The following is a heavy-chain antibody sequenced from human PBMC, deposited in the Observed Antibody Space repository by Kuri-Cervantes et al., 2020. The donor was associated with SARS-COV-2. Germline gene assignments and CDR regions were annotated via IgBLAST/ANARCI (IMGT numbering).Heavy chain of an antibody. CDR1: GYSISSGYY. CDR2: IYHSGST. CDR3: ARYSGYVDI. J-gene: IGHJ3*02. D-gene: IGHD5-12*01. Sequence: SETLSLTCAVSGYSISSGYYWGWIRQPPGKGLEWIGSIYHSGSTYYNPSLKSRVTISVDTSKNQFSLKLSSVTAADTAVYYCARYSGYVDIWGQGTMVTVSS. V-gene: IGHV4-38-2*01.